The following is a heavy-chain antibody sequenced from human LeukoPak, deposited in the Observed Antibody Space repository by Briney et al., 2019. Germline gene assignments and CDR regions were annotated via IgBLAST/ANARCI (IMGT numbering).Heavy chain of an antibody. D-gene: IGHD4-11*01. J-gene: IGHJ3*02. CDR1: GYTFIGYY. CDR3: ARDTVTTTAFDI. V-gene: IGHV1-2*02. CDR2: INTNSGGT. Sequence: ASVKVSCKASGYTFIGYYMHWVRQAPGQRREWMGWINTNSGGTNSQKLQGRGTMTTETSTSTAYMELRSLRSDDTAVYYCARDTVTTTAFDIWGQGTMVTVSS.